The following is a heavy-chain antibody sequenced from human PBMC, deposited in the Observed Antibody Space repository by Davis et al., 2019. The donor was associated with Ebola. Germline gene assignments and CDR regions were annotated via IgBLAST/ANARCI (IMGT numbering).Heavy chain of an antibody. CDR3: ARRSEAVRGSGSYSHFFYHMDV. CDR2: IYPGDSEI. V-gene: IGHV5-51*01. Sequence: GESLKISCQGSGYSFISYWIGWVRQMPGKGLEWIGIIYPGDSEIRYSPSFQGQVTISVDKSTSTAHLQWSRLKASDTAIYFCARRSEAVRGSGSYSHFFYHMDVWGSGTSVTVSS. J-gene: IGHJ6*03. CDR1: GYSFISYW. D-gene: IGHD3-10*01.